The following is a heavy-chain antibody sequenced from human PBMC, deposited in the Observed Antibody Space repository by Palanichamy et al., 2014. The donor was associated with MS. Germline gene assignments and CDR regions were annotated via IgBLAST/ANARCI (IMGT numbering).Heavy chain of an antibody. CDR3: ARGALPSRDIVVVPAARSDYYYYYGMDV. Sequence: GAEVKKPGSSVKVSCKASGGTFSSYAISWVRQAPGQGLEWMGGIIPIFGTANYAQKFQGRVTITADESTSTAYMELSSLRSEDTTVYYCARGALPSRDIVVVPAARSDYYYYYGMDVWGQGTTVTVSS. J-gene: IGHJ6*02. CDR2: IIPIFGTA. D-gene: IGHD2-2*01. V-gene: IGHV1-69*01. CDR1: GGTFSSYA.